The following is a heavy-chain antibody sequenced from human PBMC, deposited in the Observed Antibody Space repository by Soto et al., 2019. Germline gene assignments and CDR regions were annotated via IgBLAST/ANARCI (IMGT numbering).Heavy chain of an antibody. J-gene: IGHJ4*02. V-gene: IGHV1-8*01. CDR3: ARGKDKRPMGVVLLWFGEWRYFDY. CDR2: MNPGSGDT. D-gene: IGHD3-10*01. CDR1: GYSFTNND. Sequence: GASVKVSCKASGYSFTNNDVSWVRQATGQGLEWMGWMNPGSGDTGYAQKFQGRVTMTRDISIATAYMELSSLRSDDTAVYYCARGKDKRPMGVVLLWFGEWRYFDYWGQGTLVTVSS.